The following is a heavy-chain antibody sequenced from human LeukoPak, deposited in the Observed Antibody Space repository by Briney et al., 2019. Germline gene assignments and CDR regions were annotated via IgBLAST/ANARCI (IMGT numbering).Heavy chain of an antibody. Sequence: ASVKVSCKASGYTFTGYYMHWVRQALGQGLEWMGWINPNSGGTNYAQKFQGRVTMTRNTSISTAYMELSSLRSEDTAVYYCARGGRRWLERNYYMDVWGKGTTVTISS. J-gene: IGHJ6*03. V-gene: IGHV1-2*02. CDR1: GYTFTGYY. CDR3: ARGGRRWLERNYYMDV. CDR2: INPNSGGT. D-gene: IGHD5-24*01.